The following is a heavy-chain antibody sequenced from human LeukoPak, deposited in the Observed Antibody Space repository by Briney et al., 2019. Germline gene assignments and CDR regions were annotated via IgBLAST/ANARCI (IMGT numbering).Heavy chain of an antibody. D-gene: IGHD3-3*01. CDR2: ISAYNGNT. J-gene: IGHJ4*02. CDR3: ARGPDTGAYDFWSGYGHFDY. CDR1: GYTFTSYG. Sequence: ASVKVSCKASGYTFTSYGISWVRQAPGQGREWMGWISAYNGNTNYAQKLQGRVTMTTDTSTSTAYMELRSLRSDDTAVYYCARGPDTGAYDFWSGYGHFDYWGQGTLVTVSS. V-gene: IGHV1-18*01.